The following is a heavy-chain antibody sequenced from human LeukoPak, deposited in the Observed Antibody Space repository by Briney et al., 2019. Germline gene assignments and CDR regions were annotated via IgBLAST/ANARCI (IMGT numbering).Heavy chain of an antibody. D-gene: IGHD2-21*01. J-gene: IGHJ5*02. Sequence: GASVTDSFKTSGYSFTYYYMHWVRQAPGQGREWMGWINPSSGGKSSAQKFQGRVTMTRDTSITTVYMEVRWLTSDDTAVYYCARANRLHGGPYLIVPWGQGALVTVSS. CDR3: ARANRLHGGPYLIVP. CDR1: GYSFTYYY. CDR2: INPSSGGK. V-gene: IGHV1-2*02.